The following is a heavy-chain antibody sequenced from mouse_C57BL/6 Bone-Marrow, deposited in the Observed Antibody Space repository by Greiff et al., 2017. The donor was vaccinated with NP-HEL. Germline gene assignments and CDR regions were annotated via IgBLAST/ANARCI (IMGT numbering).Heavy chain of an antibody. J-gene: IGHJ2*01. CDR1: GYSITSGYY. CDR2: ISYDGSN. CDR3: ARAPSLDY. Sequence: VQLKESGPGLVKPSQSLSLTCSVTGYSITSGYYWNWIRQFPGNKLEWMGYISYDGSNNYNPSLKNRISITRDTSKNQFFLKLNSVTTEDTATYYCARAPSLDYWGQGTTLTVSS. V-gene: IGHV3-6*01.